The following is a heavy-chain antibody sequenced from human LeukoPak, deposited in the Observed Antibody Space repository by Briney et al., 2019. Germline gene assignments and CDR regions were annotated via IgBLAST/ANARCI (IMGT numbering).Heavy chain of an antibody. D-gene: IGHD3-10*01. J-gene: IGHJ4*02. Sequence: VASVKVSCKASGGTFSSYATSWVRQAPGQGLEWMGRIIPILGIANYAQKFQGRVTITADKSTSTAYMELSSLRSEDTAVYYCAIGVRGEPDYWGQGTLVTVSS. V-gene: IGHV1-69*04. CDR1: GGTFSSYA. CDR2: IIPILGIA. CDR3: AIGVRGEPDY.